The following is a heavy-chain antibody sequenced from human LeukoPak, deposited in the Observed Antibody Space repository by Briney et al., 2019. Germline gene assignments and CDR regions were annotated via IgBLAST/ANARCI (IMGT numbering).Heavy chain of an antibody. CDR3: ARAIRGRMIVVPVDTRFDP. Sequence: GGSLRLSCVASGFAFSSYNINWVRQAPGKGLEWLSYISSSTNTIYYADSVKGRFTISRDNAKNSLYLQMNGLGAEDTAVYYCARAIRGRMIVVPVDTRFDPWGQGTLVTVSS. D-gene: IGHD3-22*01. CDR2: ISSSTNTI. J-gene: IGHJ5*02. CDR1: GFAFSSYN. V-gene: IGHV3-48*04.